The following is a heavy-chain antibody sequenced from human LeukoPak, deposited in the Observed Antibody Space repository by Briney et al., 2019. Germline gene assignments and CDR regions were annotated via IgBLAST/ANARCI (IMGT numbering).Heavy chain of an antibody. D-gene: IGHD3-3*02. J-gene: IGHJ3*02. CDR3: AKIRPPAYDI. CDR2: ISGRDSST. CDR1: GFTFSSFS. V-gene: IGHV3-23*01. Sequence: GGSLRLSCAASGFTFSSFSMNWVRQAPGKGLEWVSAISGRDSSTYYADSVKGRFTISRDNSKNTLYLQMNSLRAEDTAVYYCAKIRPPAYDIWGQGTMVTVSS.